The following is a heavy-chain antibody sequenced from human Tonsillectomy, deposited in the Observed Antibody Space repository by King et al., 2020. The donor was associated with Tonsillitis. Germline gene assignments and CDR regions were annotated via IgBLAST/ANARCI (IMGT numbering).Heavy chain of an antibody. V-gene: IGHV3-23*04. D-gene: IGHD6-13*01. CDR3: AKGEVASSWYSLFDY. Sequence: VQLVESGGGLVQPGGSLSLSCAVSGFTFINYAMSWVRPAPGEGLEWVSGISSSGGRSYYAESVKGRFTISRDNSKNTLDVQMNSLRVEDTAVYYCAKGEVASSWYSLFDYWGQGTLVTVSS. CDR2: ISSSGGRS. J-gene: IGHJ4*02. CDR1: GFTFINYA.